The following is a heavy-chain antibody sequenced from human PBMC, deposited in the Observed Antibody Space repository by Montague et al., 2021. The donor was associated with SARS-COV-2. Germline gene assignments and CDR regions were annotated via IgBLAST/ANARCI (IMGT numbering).Heavy chain of an antibody. Sequence: SETLSLTCTVSGGSISSYHWSWIWQPPGKGLEWIGYIYYNGSTNYNPSLKSRVTISVDTSTNQFSLKLTSVTAADAAVYYCARVGAGGNYYRSYYYALDVWGQGTTVTVSS. D-gene: IGHD1-26*01. CDR2: IYYNGST. CDR1: GGSISSYH. J-gene: IGHJ6*02. CDR3: ARVGAGGNYYRSYYYALDV. V-gene: IGHV4-59*08.